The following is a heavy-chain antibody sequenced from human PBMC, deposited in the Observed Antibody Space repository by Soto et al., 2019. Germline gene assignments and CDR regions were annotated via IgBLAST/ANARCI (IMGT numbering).Heavy chain of an antibody. V-gene: IGHV4-30-4*01. J-gene: IGHJ5*02. CDR1: GGSISSGDYY. D-gene: IGHD5-12*01. Sequence: PSETLSLTCTVSGGSISSGDYYWSWIRQPPGKGLEWIGYIYYSGSTYYNPSLKSRVTISVDTSKNQFSLKLSSVTAADTAVYYCARERFVATIREYNWFDPWGQGTLVTSPQ. CDR2: IYYSGST. CDR3: ARERFVATIREYNWFDP.